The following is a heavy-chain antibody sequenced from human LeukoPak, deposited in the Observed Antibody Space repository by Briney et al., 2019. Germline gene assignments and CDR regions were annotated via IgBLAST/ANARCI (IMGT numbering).Heavy chain of an antibody. V-gene: IGHV4-39*01. CDR1: GGSISGGKDF. D-gene: IGHD6-13*01. Sequence: SETLSLTCTVSGGSISGGKDFWAWIRQPPGKGLEWIGSIYYSGSTYYNPSLKSRATISVDTSKREFSLTLHSVTAADTAVYFCARRGITYSSSFFDSWGQGTLVTVSS. CDR3: ARRGITYSSSFFDS. J-gene: IGHJ4*02. CDR2: IYYSGST.